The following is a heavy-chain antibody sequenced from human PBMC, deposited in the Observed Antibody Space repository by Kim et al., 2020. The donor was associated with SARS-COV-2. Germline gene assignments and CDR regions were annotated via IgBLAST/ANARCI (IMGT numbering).Heavy chain of an antibody. Sequence: GGSLRLSCAASGFTFSSYAMHWVRQAPGKGLEWVAVIWYDGSNKYYADSVKGRFTISRDNSKNTLYLQMNSLRAEDTAVYYCARRYYYDSSGYYYLDAFDIWGQGTMVTVSS. CDR2: IWYDGSNK. CDR3: ARRYYYDSSGYYYLDAFDI. J-gene: IGHJ3*02. V-gene: IGHV3-33*01. CDR1: GFTFSSYA. D-gene: IGHD3-22*01.